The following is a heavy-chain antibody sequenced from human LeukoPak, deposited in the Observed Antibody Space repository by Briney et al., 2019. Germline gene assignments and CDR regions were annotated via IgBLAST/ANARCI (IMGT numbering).Heavy chain of an antibody. D-gene: IGHD6-19*01. V-gene: IGHV4-34*01. CDR3: ARIAVAGTFSWFDP. Sequence: SETLSLTCAVYGGSFSGYYWSWIRQPPGKGLEWIGEINHSGSTNYNPSLKSRVTISVDTSKNQFSLKLSSVTAADTAVYYCARIAVAGTFSWFDPWGQGTLVTVSS. CDR1: GGSFSGYY. CDR2: INHSGST. J-gene: IGHJ5*02.